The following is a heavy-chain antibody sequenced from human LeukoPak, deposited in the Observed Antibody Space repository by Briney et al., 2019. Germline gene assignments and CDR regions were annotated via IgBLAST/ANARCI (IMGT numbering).Heavy chain of an antibody. CDR3: ARNPRGSYYGYYYYYMDV. CDR1: GDSISSHY. Sequence: SETLSLTCTVSGDSISSHYWSWIRQPPGKALEWIGYLYYSGSTNYNPSLKSRVTISVDTSKNQFSLKLSSVTAADTAVYYCARNPRGSYYGYYYYYMDVWGKGTTVTVSS. D-gene: IGHD1-26*01. CDR2: LYYSGST. V-gene: IGHV4-59*11. J-gene: IGHJ6*03.